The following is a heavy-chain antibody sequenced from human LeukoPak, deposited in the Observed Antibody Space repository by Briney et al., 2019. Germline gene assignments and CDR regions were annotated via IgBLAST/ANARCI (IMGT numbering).Heavy chain of an antibody. D-gene: IGHD7-27*01. CDR2: ISSSSSYI. CDR3: ARTHQKLGRTWFDP. J-gene: IGHJ5*02. Sequence: GGSLRLSCAASGFTFSSYSMDWVRQAPGKGLEWVSSISSSSSYIYYADSVKGRFTISRDNAKNSLYLQMNSLRAEDTAVYYCARTHQKLGRTWFDPWGQGSLVTVSS. CDR1: GFTFSSYS. V-gene: IGHV3-21*01.